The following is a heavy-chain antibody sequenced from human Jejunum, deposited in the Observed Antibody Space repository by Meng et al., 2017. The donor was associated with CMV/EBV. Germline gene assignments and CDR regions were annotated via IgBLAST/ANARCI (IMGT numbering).Heavy chain of an antibody. CDR3: ARDRTSVVVPAALLY. CDR1: GFTFSRYP. D-gene: IGHD2-2*01. J-gene: IGHJ4*02. V-gene: IGHV3-30-3*01. Sequence: GFTFSRYPMHWVRQAPGKGLEWVTVISYDGGNKYYADSEKNRFTISRDNSNNTLYLQLDSLRAEDTAVYYCARDRTSVVVPAALLYWGQGTLVTVSS. CDR2: ISYDGGNK.